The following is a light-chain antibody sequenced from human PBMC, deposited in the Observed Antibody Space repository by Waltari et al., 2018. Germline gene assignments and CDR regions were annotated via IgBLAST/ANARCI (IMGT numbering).Light chain of an antibody. Sequence: EIVLTQSPGTLSLSPGERATLSCRASQSVSSSYLAWYQQKPGQAPRLVIYGASSGATGIPDRFSGSGSGTDFTLTISRLEPEDFAVYYCHQYGRSPITFGQGTRLEIK. V-gene: IGKV3-20*01. CDR3: HQYGRSPIT. CDR1: QSVSSSY. CDR2: GAS. J-gene: IGKJ5*01.